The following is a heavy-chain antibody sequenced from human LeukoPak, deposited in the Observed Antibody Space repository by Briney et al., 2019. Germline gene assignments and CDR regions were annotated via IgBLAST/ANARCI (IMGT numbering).Heavy chain of an antibody. V-gene: IGHV3-30*02. D-gene: IGHD6-6*01. CDR3: ARGSSNTFDI. CDR1: GFTFSSYG. CDR2: IRYDGSSK. J-gene: IGHJ3*02. Sequence: QPGGSLRLSCAASGFTFSSYGMHWVRQAPGKGLEWVASIRYDGSSKYYADSVKGRFTISRDNSKNTLYLQMNSLRTEDTAVYYCARGSSNTFDIWGQGTMVTVSS.